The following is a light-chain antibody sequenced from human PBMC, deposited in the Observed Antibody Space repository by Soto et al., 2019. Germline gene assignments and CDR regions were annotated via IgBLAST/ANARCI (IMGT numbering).Light chain of an antibody. CDR2: AAS. CDR3: QQSYNTLWT. CDR1: QSISSY. J-gene: IGKJ1*01. V-gene: IGKV1-39*01. Sequence: DIQMTQSPSSLSASVGDRVTITCRASQSISSYLNWYQQKPGKAPKVLIYAASSLQSGVPSRFSGSGSGTDFTLTISSLPPEDFATYYCQQSYNTLWTFGQGTKVEI.